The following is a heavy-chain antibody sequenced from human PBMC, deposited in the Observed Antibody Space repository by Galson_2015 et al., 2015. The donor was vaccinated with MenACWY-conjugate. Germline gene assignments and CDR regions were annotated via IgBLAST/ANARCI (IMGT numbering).Heavy chain of an antibody. CDR3: ARGFGDGYNSFDY. CDR1: GFTVRSNY. V-gene: IGHV3-66*02. D-gene: IGHD5-24*01. Sequence: SLRLSCAASGFTVRSNYMSWVRQAPGKGLEWVSVIYSGGSTYYADSVKGRFTISRDNSKNTLYLQMNSLRAEDTAVYYCARGFGDGYNSFDYWGQGTLVTVSS. J-gene: IGHJ4*02. CDR2: IYSGGST.